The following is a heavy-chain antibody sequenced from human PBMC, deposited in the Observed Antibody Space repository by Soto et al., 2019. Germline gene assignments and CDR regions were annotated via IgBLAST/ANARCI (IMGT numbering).Heavy chain of an antibody. CDR1: GFTFSSCA. Sequence: PGGSLRLSCAASGFTFSSCAMHWVRQAPGKGLEWVAVISYDGSNKYYADSVKGRFTISRDNSKNTLYLQMNSLRAEDTAVYYCARVYYYDSSGYYGDPFFDIWGQGTMVTVSS. J-gene: IGHJ3*02. CDR2: ISYDGSNK. CDR3: ARVYYYDSSGYYGDPFFDI. V-gene: IGHV3-30-3*01. D-gene: IGHD3-22*01.